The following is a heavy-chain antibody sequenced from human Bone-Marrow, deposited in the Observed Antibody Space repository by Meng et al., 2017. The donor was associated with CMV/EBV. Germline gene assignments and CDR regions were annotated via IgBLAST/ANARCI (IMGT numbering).Heavy chain of an antibody. J-gene: IGHJ4*02. CDR3: AANYYGSGSYYQSPDY. D-gene: IGHD3-10*01. Sequence: SVKVSCKASGGTFSSYAISWVRQAPGQGLEWMGGIIPIFGTANYAQKFQGRVTITTDESTSTAYMELSSLRSEDTAVYYCAANYYGSGSYYQSPDYWGQGKLVTVSS. CDR2: IIPIFGTA. V-gene: IGHV1-69*05. CDR1: GGTFSSYA.